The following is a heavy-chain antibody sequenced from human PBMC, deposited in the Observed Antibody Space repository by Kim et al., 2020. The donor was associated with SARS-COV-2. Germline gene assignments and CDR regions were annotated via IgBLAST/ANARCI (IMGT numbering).Heavy chain of an antibody. CDR1: GGSISGTTYY. CDR2: FYYSEST. J-gene: IGHJ5*02. CDR3: ARGGYYYDTTGLRGDWFDP. V-gene: IGHV4-39*02. Sequence: SETLSLTCTVSGGSISGTTYYWGWIRQPPGKGLEWIGNFYYSESTYYNPSLKSRITMAMDTSKNQFSLRLSSVTATDTAVYYCARGGYYYDTTGLRGDWFDPWGQGILVTVSS. D-gene: IGHD3-22*01.